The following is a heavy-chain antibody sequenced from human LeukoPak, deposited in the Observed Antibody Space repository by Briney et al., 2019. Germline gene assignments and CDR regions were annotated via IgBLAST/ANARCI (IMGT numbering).Heavy chain of an antibody. V-gene: IGHV5-51*01. CDR3: AADLSYYDILTGYLV. D-gene: IGHD3-9*01. CDR2: IYPGDSDT. CDR1: GYSFTSYW. Sequence: GESLKISCKGSGYSFTSYWIGWVRQMPGKGLEWMGIIYPGDSDTRYSPSFQGQVTISADKSIGTAYLQWSSLKASDTAMYYCAADLSYYDILTGYLVWGQGTTVTVSS. J-gene: IGHJ6*02.